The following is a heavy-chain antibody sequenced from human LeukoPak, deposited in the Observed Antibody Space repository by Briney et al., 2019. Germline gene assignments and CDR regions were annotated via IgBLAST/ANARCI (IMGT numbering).Heavy chain of an antibody. J-gene: IGHJ3*02. CDR2: MNPNSGNT. CDR3: ARIQLWYADAFDI. V-gene: IGHV1-8*01. CDR1: GYTFTSYD. Sequence: ASVRVSCKASGYTFTSYDINWVRQATGQGLEWMGWMNPNSGNTGYAQKFQGRVTMTRNTSISTAYMELSSLRSEDTAVYYCARIQLWYADAFDIWGQGTMVTVSS. D-gene: IGHD5-18*01.